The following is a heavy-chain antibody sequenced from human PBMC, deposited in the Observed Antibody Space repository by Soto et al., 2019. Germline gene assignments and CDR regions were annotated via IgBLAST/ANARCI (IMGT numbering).Heavy chain of an antibody. CDR2: INHSGST. D-gene: IGHD6-19*01. CDR1: GGSFSGYY. J-gene: IGHJ4*02. Sequence: SETLSLTCAVYGGSFSGYYWSWIRQPPGKGLEWIGEINHSGSTNYNPSLKSRVTISVDTSKNQFSLKLSSVTAADTAVYYCATENAPWDSSGWPSINDYWGQGTLVTVSS. CDR3: ATENAPWDSSGWPSINDY. V-gene: IGHV4-34*01.